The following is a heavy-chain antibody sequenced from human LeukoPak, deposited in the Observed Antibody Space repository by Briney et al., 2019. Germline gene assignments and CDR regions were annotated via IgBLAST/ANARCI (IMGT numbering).Heavy chain of an antibody. D-gene: IGHD6-19*01. Sequence: GGSLRLSCAASGFTFSSYGMHWVRQAPGKGLEWVAVISYDGSNKYYADSVKGRFTISRDNSKNTLYLQMNSLRAEDTAVYYCQWLVPHFDYWGQGTLVTVSS. J-gene: IGHJ4*02. CDR1: GFTFSSYG. CDR2: ISYDGSNK. CDR3: QWLVPHFDY. V-gene: IGHV3-30*19.